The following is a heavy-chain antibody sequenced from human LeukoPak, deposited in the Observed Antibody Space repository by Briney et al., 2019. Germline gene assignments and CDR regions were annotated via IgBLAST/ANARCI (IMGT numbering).Heavy chain of an antibody. V-gene: IGHV1-18*01. Sequence: ASVKVSCKASGYTFTSYGISWVRQAPGQGLEWMGWISAYNGNTNYAQKLQGRVTMTTDTSTSTAYMELRSLRSDDTAVYYCASPTPKYGDYVHYGMDVWGQGTTVTVSS. CDR1: GYTFTSYG. CDR2: ISAYNGNT. D-gene: IGHD4-17*01. J-gene: IGHJ6*02. CDR3: ASPTPKYGDYVHYGMDV.